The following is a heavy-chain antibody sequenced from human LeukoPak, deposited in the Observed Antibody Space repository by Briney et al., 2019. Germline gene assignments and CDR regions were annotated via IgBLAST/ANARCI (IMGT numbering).Heavy chain of an antibody. V-gene: IGHV4-39*07. CDR2: IYYSGST. J-gene: IGHJ4*02. D-gene: IGHD5-24*01. CDR3: ARNERWLQLHYFDY. CDR1: GGFISSSSYY. Sequence: SETLSLTCTVSGGFISSSSYYWGWIRQPPGKGLEWIGSIYYSGSTYYNPSLKSRVTISVDTSKNQFSLKLSSVTAADTAVYYCARNERWLQLHYFDYWGQGTLVTVSS.